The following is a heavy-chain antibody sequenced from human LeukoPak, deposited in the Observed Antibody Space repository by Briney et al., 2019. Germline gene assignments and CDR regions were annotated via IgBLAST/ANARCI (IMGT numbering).Heavy chain of an antibody. D-gene: IGHD1-1*01. V-gene: IGHV3-9*01. J-gene: IGHJ4*02. Sequence: GGSLRLSCAASRFTFDDYVMHWVRQAPGKGLEWVSGISWNTSSIGYADSVKGRFTISRDNAKNSLYLQMNSLRAEDTAVYYCAKDADWNDDGGYFDYWGQGTLVTVSS. CDR3: AKDADWNDDGGYFDY. CDR1: RFTFDDYV. CDR2: ISWNTSSI.